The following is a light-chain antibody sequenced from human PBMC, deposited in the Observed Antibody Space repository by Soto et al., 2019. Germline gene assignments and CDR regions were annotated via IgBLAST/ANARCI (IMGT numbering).Light chain of an antibody. CDR2: AAS. Sequence: QLNQCPSSVSASLGYRVTIACLSSQGLSSWFAWYEYKPGKAPNLLIFAASSLQTGVPSRFSGSGSGTDFTLTISSLQPEDFATYYCQQGKSFPFTFGGGTKVDIK. CDR1: QGLSSW. CDR3: QQGKSFPFT. V-gene: IGKV1-12*01. J-gene: IGKJ4*01.